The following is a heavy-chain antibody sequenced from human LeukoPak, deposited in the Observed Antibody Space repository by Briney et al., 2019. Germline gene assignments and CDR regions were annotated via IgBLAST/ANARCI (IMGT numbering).Heavy chain of an antibody. J-gene: IGHJ5*02. D-gene: IGHD6-19*01. CDR1: GGTFSSYA. V-gene: IGHV1-69*13. Sequence: GASVTVSCKASGGTFSSYAISWVRQAPGQGLEWMGGIIPIFGTANYAQKFQGRVTITADESTSTAYMELSSLRSEDTAVYYCARENRSYYSSGWYGLNWFDPWGQGTLVTVSS. CDR2: IIPIFGTA. CDR3: ARENRSYYSSGWYGLNWFDP.